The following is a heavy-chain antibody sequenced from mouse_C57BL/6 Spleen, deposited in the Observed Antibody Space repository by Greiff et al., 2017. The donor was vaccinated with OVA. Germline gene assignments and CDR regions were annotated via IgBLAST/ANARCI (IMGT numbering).Heavy chain of an antibody. CDR2: IYPRSGNT. CDR1: GYTSTSYG. D-gene: IGHD1-1*01. CDR3: ARCDYYGSSYEFDY. Sequence: VQLQQSGAELARPGASVKLSCKASGYTSTSYGISWVKQRTGQGLEWIGEIYPRSGNTYYNEKFKGKATLTADKSSSTAYMELRSLTSEDSAVYFCARCDYYGSSYEFDYWGQGTTLTVSS. V-gene: IGHV1-81*01. J-gene: IGHJ2*01.